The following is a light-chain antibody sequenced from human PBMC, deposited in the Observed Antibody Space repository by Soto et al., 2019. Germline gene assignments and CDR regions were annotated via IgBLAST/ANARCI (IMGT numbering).Light chain of an antibody. Sequence: QSALTQPASVSGSPGQSITISCTGTSSDVGGHNYVSWYQQHPGKAPKLMIYEVSNRPSGVSNRFSGSKSGNTASLTISGLQAEDEGDYYCSSYTSSSTPLVFGTGTKVTVL. V-gene: IGLV2-14*01. CDR2: EVS. J-gene: IGLJ1*01. CDR1: SSDVGGHNY. CDR3: SSYTSSSTPLV.